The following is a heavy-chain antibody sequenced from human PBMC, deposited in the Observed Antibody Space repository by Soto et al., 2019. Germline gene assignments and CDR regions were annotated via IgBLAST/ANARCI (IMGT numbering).Heavy chain of an antibody. CDR1: GGSISSGGYY. CDR2: IYYSGST. Sequence: PSETLSLTCTVSGGSISSGGYYWSWIRQHPGKGLEWIGYIYYSGSTYYNPSLKSRVTISVDTSKNQFSLKLSSVTAADTAVYYCASLHDYGDYVPFDYWGQGTLVTVS. CDR3: ASLHDYGDYVPFDY. J-gene: IGHJ4*02. V-gene: IGHV4-31*03. D-gene: IGHD4-17*01.